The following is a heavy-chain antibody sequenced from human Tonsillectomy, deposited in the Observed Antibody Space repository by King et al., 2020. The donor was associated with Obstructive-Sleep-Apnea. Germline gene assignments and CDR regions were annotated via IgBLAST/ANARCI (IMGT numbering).Heavy chain of an antibody. J-gene: IGHJ1*01. D-gene: IGHD2-15*01. CDR1: GGSISSSSYY. CDR3: AREIVVVVATPEYFQH. Sequence: LQLQESGPGLVKPSETLSLTCTVSGGSISSSSYYWGWIRQPPGKGLEWIGGIYYSGSTYYNPSLKSRVTISVDTSNNQFSLRLSSVTAADTAVYYCAREIVVVVATPEYFQHWGQGTLVTVSS. CDR2: IYYSGST. V-gene: IGHV4-39*07.